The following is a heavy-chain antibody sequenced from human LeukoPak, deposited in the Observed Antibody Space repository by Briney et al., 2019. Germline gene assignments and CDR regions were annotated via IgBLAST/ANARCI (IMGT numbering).Heavy chain of an antibody. CDR1: GFTFSSYS. CDR3: ARGPPEDFWSGYYLYYYYGMDV. CDR2: ISSSSSYI. D-gene: IGHD3-3*01. J-gene: IGHJ6*02. Sequence: GGSLRLSCAASGFTFSSYSMNWVRQAPGKGLEWVSSISSSSSYIYYADSVKGRFTISRDNAKNSLYLQMNSLRDEDTAVYYCARGPPEDFWSGYYLYYYYGMDVWGQGTTVTVSS. V-gene: IGHV3-21*01.